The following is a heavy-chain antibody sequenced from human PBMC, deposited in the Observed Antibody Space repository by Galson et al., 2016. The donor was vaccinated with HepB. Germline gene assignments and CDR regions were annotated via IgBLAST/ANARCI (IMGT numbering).Heavy chain of an antibody. CDR1: GISFSTHG. CDR2: ICGSGSRT. D-gene: IGHD3-10*01. J-gene: IGHJ4*02. V-gene: IGHV3-23*01. Sequence: SLRLSCAASGISFSTHGMSWVRQAPGKGLEWVAGICGSGSRTYYADSVRGRFTISRYNSKSMLYLQMNSLIAEDTAVYYCAKDLNSAWFVPRDSWGQGTLVSVSS. CDR3: AKDLNSAWFVPRDS.